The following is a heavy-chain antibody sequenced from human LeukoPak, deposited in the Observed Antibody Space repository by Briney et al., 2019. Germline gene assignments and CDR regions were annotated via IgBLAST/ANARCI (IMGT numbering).Heavy chain of an antibody. CDR3: ARRTRIGYSSLYWYFDL. V-gene: IGHV4-59*01. Sequence: PSETLSLTCTVSGGSISSYYWSWIRQPPGKGLEWIGYIYYSGSTNYDPSLKSRVTISVDTSKNQFSLKLSSVTAADTAVYYCARRTRIGYSSLYWYFDLWGRGTLVTVSS. D-gene: IGHD6-19*01. CDR2: IYYSGST. CDR1: GGSISSYY. J-gene: IGHJ2*01.